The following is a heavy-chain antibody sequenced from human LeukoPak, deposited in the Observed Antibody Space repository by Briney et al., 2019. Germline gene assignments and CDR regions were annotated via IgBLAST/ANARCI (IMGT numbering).Heavy chain of an antibody. CDR3: ARGAPFGEHDY. Sequence: ASVKVSCKGSGYTFTGYYMHLVRQAPGPGLEWMGWINPNSGGTNYAQKFQGRVTMTRDTSISTAYMELSRLRSDDTDVYYCARGAPFGEHDYWGQGTLVTVSS. D-gene: IGHD3-10*01. V-gene: IGHV1-2*02. CDR2: INPNSGGT. CDR1: GYTFTGYY. J-gene: IGHJ4*02.